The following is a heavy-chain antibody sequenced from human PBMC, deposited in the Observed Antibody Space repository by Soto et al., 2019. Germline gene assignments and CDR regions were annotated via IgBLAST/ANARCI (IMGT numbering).Heavy chain of an antibody. D-gene: IGHD6-25*01. V-gene: IGHV3-30-3*01. CDR3: ARDFSQRDDRRASDAFDI. Sequence: LRLSCAASGFTFSSYAMHWVRQAPGKGLEWVAVISYDGSNKYYADSVKGRFTISRDNSKNTLYLQMNSLRAEDTAVYYCARDFSQRDDRRASDAFDIWGQGTMVTVSS. J-gene: IGHJ3*02. CDR2: ISYDGSNK. CDR1: GFTFSSYA.